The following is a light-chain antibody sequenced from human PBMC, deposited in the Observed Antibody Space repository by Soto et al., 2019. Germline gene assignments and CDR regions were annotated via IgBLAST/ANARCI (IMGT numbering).Light chain of an antibody. Sequence: QSVLTQPASVSGSPGQSITISCTGTRSDVGFYNLVSWYHQYPGKAPKLILYAGTKRPSGLSTRFSGSMSGSTASLTISGLQAEDEGNYYCCSYATSDTLLFGGGTKLTVL. V-gene: IGLV2-23*01. CDR2: AGT. CDR1: RSDVGFYNL. CDR3: CSYATSDTLL. J-gene: IGLJ2*01.